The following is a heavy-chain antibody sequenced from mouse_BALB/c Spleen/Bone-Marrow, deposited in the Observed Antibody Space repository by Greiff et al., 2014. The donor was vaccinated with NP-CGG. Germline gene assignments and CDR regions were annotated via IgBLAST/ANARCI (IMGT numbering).Heavy chain of an antibody. Sequence: QVQLQQSGAELVKPGASVKLSCKASGYTFTNYWMHWVKQRPGQGLEWIGEIDPSDSYSNYNQSFKGKSTLTGDKSSSTAYMQLTSLTSEDSAVYYCARGVVYYYAMDYWGQGTSVTVSS. V-gene: IGHV1-69*01. D-gene: IGHD1-1*01. CDR1: GYTFTNYW. J-gene: IGHJ4*01. CDR2: IDPSDSYS. CDR3: ARGVVYYYAMDY.